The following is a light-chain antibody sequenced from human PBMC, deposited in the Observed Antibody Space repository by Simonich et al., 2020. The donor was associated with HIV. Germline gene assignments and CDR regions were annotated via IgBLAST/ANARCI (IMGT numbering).Light chain of an antibody. J-gene: IGKJ3*01. Sequence: EIVMTQSPATLSVSPGERATLFCRTSQSVASNLAWYQQKSGQAPRLLIYGASTRATGIPARFSGSGFGTEFTLTISSMQSEDFAIYYCQQYNNWPSPFTFGPGTKVDIK. CDR2: GAS. CDR1: QSVASN. CDR3: QQYNNWPSPFT. V-gene: IGKV3-15*01.